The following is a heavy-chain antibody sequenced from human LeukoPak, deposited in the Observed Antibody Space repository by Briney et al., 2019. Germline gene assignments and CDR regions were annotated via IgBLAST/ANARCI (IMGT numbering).Heavy chain of an antibody. V-gene: IGHV3-15*01. Sequence: TGGSLRLSCAASGFTFSNAWMSWVRQAPGKGLEWVGRIKSKTDGGTTDYAAPVKGRFTISRDDLKNTLYLQMNSLKTEDTAVYYCTTDGIYYYYYGMDVWGQGTTVTVSS. CDR2: IKSKTDGGTT. D-gene: IGHD1-26*01. J-gene: IGHJ6*02. CDR1: GFTFSNAW. CDR3: TTDGIYYYYYGMDV.